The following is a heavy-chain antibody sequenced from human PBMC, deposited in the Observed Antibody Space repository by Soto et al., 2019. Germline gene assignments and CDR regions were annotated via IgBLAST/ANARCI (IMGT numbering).Heavy chain of an antibody. CDR2: MQPSSGRT. CDR1: GYSFTSLD. J-gene: IGHJ4*02. CDR3: ARGVTAGVDY. Sequence: QVQLVQSGAEVREPGASVKVSCKASGYSFTSLDINWVRQTTGQGLEWMGWMQPSSGRTGYAQKFQGRVTMTRDTSITTAYMELSSVTSDVTAFYCCARGVTAGVDYWGQGTLVTVSS. D-gene: IGHD2-21*02. V-gene: IGHV1-8*01.